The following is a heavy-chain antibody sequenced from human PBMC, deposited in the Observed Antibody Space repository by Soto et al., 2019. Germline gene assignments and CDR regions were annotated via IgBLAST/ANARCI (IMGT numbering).Heavy chain of an antibody. V-gene: IGHV3-23*01. CDR3: AKDHIPFSGSGSYYKWERWFDP. D-gene: IGHD3-10*01. CDR1: GFTFSSYA. Sequence: GGSLRLSCAASGFTFSSYAMSWVRQAPGKGLEWVSAISGSGGSTYYADSVKGRFTISRDNSKNTLYLQMNSLRAEDTAVYYCAKDHIPFSGSGSYYKWERWFDPWGQGTLVTVSS. J-gene: IGHJ5*02. CDR2: ISGSGGST.